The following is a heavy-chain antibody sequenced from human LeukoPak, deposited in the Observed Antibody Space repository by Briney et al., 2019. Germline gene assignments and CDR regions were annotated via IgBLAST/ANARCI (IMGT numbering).Heavy chain of an antibody. CDR2: IIPILGIA. V-gene: IGHV1-69*04. Sequence: ASVKVSCKASGGTFSSYAISWVRQAPGQGLEWMGRIIPILGIANYAQKFQGRVTITADKSTSTAYMELSSLRSEDTAVYYCARAPYSGYDMYYDSSGYPPDYWGQGTLVTVSS. D-gene: IGHD3-22*01. CDR1: GGTFSSYA. J-gene: IGHJ4*02. CDR3: ARAPYSGYDMYYDSSGYPPDY.